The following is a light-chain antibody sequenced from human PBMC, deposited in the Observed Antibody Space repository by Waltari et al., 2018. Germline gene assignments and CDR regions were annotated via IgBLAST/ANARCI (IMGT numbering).Light chain of an antibody. CDR1: SSNIGAGYD. Sequence: QSVLTQPPSVSGAPGQRVTISCTGSSSNIGAGYDVNWSQQLPGTAPKLLIYGNSNRPSGVPDRFSGSKSGTSASLAITGLQAEDEADYYCQSYDSSLSGHYVFGTGTKVTVL. J-gene: IGLJ1*01. CDR2: GNS. CDR3: QSYDSSLSGHYV. V-gene: IGLV1-40*01.